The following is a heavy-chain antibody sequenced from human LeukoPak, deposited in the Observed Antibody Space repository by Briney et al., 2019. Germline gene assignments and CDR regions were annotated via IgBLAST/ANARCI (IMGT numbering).Heavy chain of an antibody. J-gene: IGHJ4*02. Sequence: ASVKVSCKASGYTFTSYGISWVRQAPGQGLEWMGWISAYNGNKNYAQKLQGRVTMTTDTSTSTAYMGLRSLRSDDTAVYYCASSKDYYDSSGLDYWGQGTLVTVSS. V-gene: IGHV1-18*01. CDR2: ISAYNGNK. CDR3: ASSKDYYDSSGLDY. D-gene: IGHD3-22*01. CDR1: GYTFTSYG.